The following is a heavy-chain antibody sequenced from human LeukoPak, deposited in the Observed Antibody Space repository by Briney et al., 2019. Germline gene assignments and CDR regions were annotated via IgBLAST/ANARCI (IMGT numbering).Heavy chain of an antibody. CDR1: GFTFSSYS. V-gene: IGHV3-48*01. Sequence: GGSLRLSCTASGFTFSSYSVNWVRQAPGKGLEWVSYISSTSSTIYYADSVKGRFTVSRDNAKNSLYLQMNSLRAEDTAVYYCARLTRQLSGSNNDYWGQGTLVTVSS. J-gene: IGHJ4*02. CDR2: ISSTSSTI. D-gene: IGHD3-10*01. CDR3: ARLTRQLSGSNNDY.